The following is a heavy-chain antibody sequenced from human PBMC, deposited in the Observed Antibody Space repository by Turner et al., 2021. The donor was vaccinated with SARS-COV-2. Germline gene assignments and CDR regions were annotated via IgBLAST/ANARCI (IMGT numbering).Heavy chain of an antibody. CDR2: ISYDGSNK. D-gene: IGHD5-12*01. V-gene: IGHV3-30-3*01. CDR3: ARDGGGIVSTMGTIDYYYYAMDV. CDR1: GFTFSSYA. J-gene: IGHJ6*02. Sequence: QVQLVESGGGVVQPGRSLRLYCAAPGFTFSSYAMHWVRQAPGKVLEWVAVISYDGSNKYYADSVKGRFTISRDNSKNTLYLQMNSLRAEDTAVYYCARDGGGIVSTMGTIDYYYYAMDVWGQGTTVTVSS.